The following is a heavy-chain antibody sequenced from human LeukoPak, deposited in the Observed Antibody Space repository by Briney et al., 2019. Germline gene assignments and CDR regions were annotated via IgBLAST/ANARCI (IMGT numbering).Heavy chain of an antibody. J-gene: IGHJ5*02. CDR1: GGTFGSYA. D-gene: IGHD4-11*01. CDR2: IIPIFGTA. CDR3: ARGGSLTTSLLAP. Sequence: SVKVSCKASGGTFGSYAISWVRQAPGQGLEWMGGIIPIFGTANYAQKFQGRVTITADESTSTAYMELSSLRSEDTAVYYCARGGSLTTSLLAPWGQGTLVTVSS. V-gene: IGHV1-69*13.